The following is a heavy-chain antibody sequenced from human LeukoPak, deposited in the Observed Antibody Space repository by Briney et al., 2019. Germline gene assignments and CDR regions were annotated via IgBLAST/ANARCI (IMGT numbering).Heavy chain of an antibody. CDR2: XXXXXXT. CDR1: GGSFSGYY. D-gene: IGHD2-2*02. J-gene: IGHJ3*02. Sequence: SETLSLTCAVYGGSFSGYYWSWIRQPPGKGLXXXXXXXXXXXTNYNPSLKSRVTISIDTSKNQFSLKLSSVTAADTAVYYCARLRCSSTSCYTGVSPNDAFDIWGQGTMVTVSS. V-gene: IGHV4-34*01. CDR3: ARLRCSSTSCYTGVSPNDAFDI.